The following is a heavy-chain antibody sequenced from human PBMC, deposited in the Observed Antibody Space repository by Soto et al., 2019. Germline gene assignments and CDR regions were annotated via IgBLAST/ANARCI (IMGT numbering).Heavy chain of an antibody. CDR2: ISGDGSVT. V-gene: IGHV3-23*01. CDR1: GFTFSSSA. Sequence: GGSLRLSCAASGFTFSSSAMTWVRQASGRGLEWVSAISGDGSVTYYIDSVKGRFTISRDNSKNTLYLQMNSLRAEDTAVYYCTRNTSGRQGSAFDIWGQGTMVTVS. CDR3: TRNTSGRQGSAFDI. D-gene: IGHD6-19*01. J-gene: IGHJ3*02.